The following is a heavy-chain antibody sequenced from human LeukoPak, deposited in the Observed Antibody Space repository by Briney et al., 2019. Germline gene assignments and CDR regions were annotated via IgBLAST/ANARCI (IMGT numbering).Heavy chain of an antibody. D-gene: IGHD3-10*01. CDR2: TKEKGYSYTT. V-gene: IGHV3-72*01. CDR1: GFTFSDLF. CDR3: ASIRGVFGY. J-gene: IGHJ4*02. Sequence: GGSLRLSCAASGFTFSDLFMDWVRQAPGKGLEWVGRTKEKGYSYTTEYAASVKGRFTISRDDSKNLVYLQMNSLKTEDTAVYYCASIRGVFGYWGQGTLVTVSS.